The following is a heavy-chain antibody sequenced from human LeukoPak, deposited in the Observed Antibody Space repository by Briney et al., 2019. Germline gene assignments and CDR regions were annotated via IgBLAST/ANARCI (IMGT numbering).Heavy chain of an antibody. CDR1: GGSFSNYY. D-gene: IGHD1-7*01. Sequence: TSETLSLTCAVYGGSFSNYYWSWIRQPPGRGLEWIGEINDSGRTNYNPSLMGRVTVSVDTSKNQFSLRLTSVTATDTAVYYCARRWNYGRNYYIDVWGNGATVSVSS. CDR3: ARRWNYGRNYYIDV. CDR2: INDSGRT. V-gene: IGHV4-34*01. J-gene: IGHJ6*03.